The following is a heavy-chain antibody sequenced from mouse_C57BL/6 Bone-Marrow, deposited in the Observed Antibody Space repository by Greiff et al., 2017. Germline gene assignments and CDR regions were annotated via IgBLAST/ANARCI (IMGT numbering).Heavy chain of an antibody. D-gene: IGHD3-1*01. Sequence: VKLQQPGAELVMPGASVKLSCKASGYTFTSYWMHWVKQRPGQGLEWIGEIDPSDSYTNYNQKFKGKSTLTVDKSSSTAYMQLSSLTSEDSAVYYCARSSYEVYFDYWGQGTTLTVSS. J-gene: IGHJ2*01. CDR3: ARSSYEVYFDY. V-gene: IGHV1-69*01. CDR1: GYTFTSYW. CDR2: IDPSDSYT.